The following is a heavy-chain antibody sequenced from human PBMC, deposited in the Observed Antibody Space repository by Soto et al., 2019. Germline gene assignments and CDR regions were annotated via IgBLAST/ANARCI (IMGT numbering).Heavy chain of an antibody. CDR1: GCRFTTYW. CDR3: ERGKDGYSDAFDS. CDR2: IYPGDSDA. Sequence: GESLKLSGKGSGCRFTTYWIGWVRQLPGKGLEWMGIIYPGDSDARYSPSFQGQVTISADKSISTAYLQWSSLKASDTAMFYCERGKDGYSDAFDSWGQGTMVT. V-gene: IGHV5-51*01. J-gene: IGHJ3*01. D-gene: IGHD5-12*01.